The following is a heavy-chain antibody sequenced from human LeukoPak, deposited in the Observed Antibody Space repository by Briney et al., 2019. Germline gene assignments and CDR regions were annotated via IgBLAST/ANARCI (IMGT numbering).Heavy chain of an antibody. D-gene: IGHD3-9*01. J-gene: IGHJ1*01. V-gene: IGHV4-34*01. CDR1: GGPFSGYY. CDR2: INHSGST. CDR3: ARGLEYDILTGYPEYFQH. Sequence: SETLSLTCAVYGGPFSGYYWSWIRQPPGKGLEWIGEINHSGSTNYNPSLKSRVTISVDTSKNQFSLKLSSVTAADTAVYYCARGLEYDILTGYPEYFQHWGQGTLVTVSS.